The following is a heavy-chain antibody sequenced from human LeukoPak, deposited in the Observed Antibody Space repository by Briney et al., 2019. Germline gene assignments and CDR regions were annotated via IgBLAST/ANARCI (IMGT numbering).Heavy chain of an antibody. Sequence: QSGGSLRLSCAASGFTFSSYSMNWVRQAPGKGLEWVSYISSSSSTIYYADSVKGRFTISRDNAKNSLYLQMNSLRAEDTAVYYCAKDMLWGRWLHHIGFDYWGQGTLVTVSS. V-gene: IGHV3-48*01. D-gene: IGHD5-24*01. J-gene: IGHJ4*02. CDR2: ISSSSSTI. CDR3: AKDMLWGRWLHHIGFDY. CDR1: GFTFSSYS.